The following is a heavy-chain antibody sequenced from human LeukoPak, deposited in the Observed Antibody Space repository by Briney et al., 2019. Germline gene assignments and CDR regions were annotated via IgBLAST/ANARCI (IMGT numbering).Heavy chain of an antibody. V-gene: IGHV1-69*13. D-gene: IGHD6-13*01. CDR1: GGTFSSYA. J-gene: IGHJ3*02. CDR2: FNPIFGTA. CDR3: ARDRLYSSIAYDAFDI. Sequence: SVKVSCKASGGTFSSYAISWVRQAPGQGLEWMGGFNPIFGTANYAQKFQGRVTITADESTSTAYMELSSLRSEDTAVYYCARDRLYSSIAYDAFDIWGQGTMVTVSS.